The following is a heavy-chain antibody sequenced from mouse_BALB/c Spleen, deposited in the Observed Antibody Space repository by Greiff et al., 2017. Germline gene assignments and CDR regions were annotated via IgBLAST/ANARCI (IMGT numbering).Heavy chain of an antibody. CDR3: TRRGQLGGDY. CDR1: GYTFTDYE. CDR2: IDPETGGT. Sequence: VQLQQSGAELVRPGASVTLSCKASGYTFTDYEMHWVKQTPVHGLEWIGAIDPETGGTAYNQKFKGKATLTADKSSSTAYMELRSLTSEDSAVYYCTRRGQLGGDYWGQGTTLTVSS. D-gene: IGHD3-2*01. J-gene: IGHJ2*01. V-gene: IGHV1-15*01.